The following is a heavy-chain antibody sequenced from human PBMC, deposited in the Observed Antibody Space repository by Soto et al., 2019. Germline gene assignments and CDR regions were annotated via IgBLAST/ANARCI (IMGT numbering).Heavy chain of an antibody. Sequence: PGGSLRLSCAASGFTFSSYGMHWVRQAPGKGLEWVAVISYDGSNKYYADSVKGRFTISRDNSKNTLYLQMNSLRAEDTAVYYCAKELLVTILAQGYGMYVWGQGTTVPVSS. CDR1: GFTFSSYG. J-gene: IGHJ6*02. D-gene: IGHD2-21*02. CDR3: AKELLVTILAQGYGMYV. CDR2: ISYDGSNK. V-gene: IGHV3-30*18.